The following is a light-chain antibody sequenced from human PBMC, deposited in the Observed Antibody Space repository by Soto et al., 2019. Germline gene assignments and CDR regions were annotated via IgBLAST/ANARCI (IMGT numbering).Light chain of an antibody. Sequence: QSALTQPASVSGSPGQSITISCTGTSSDVGSYNLVSWYQQHPGKAPKLMIYEGSKRPSGVSNRFSGSKSGNTASLTISGLRSEDEADYYCAAWDDSLSGPLFGGGTKLTVL. V-gene: IGLV2-23*01. CDR3: AAWDDSLSGPL. CDR2: EGS. J-gene: IGLJ2*01. CDR1: SSDVGSYNL.